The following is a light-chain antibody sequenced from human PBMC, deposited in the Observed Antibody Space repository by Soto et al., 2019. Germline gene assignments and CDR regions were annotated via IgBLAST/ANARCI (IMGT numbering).Light chain of an antibody. CDR2: ATS. CDR1: QRVSSK. Sequence: EIVMTQSPATLSVSPGERATLSCRASQRVSSKLAWFQQQPGRAPRLLIYATSARATGIPARFSGSGSGTEFTLTISSIQSDDFAVYYCQQYSEWPLTFGGGTRVEIK. J-gene: IGKJ4*01. CDR3: QQYSEWPLT. V-gene: IGKV3-15*01.